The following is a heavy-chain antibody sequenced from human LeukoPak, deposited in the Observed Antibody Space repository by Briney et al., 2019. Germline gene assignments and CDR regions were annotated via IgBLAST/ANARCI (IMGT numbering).Heavy chain of an antibody. CDR3: ARDHGIAAAGTFFDY. J-gene: IGHJ4*02. CDR1: GFTFSSYW. CDR2: INQDGSQK. D-gene: IGHD6-13*01. Sequence: GGSLRLSCAVSGFTFSSYWMSWFRQAPGKGLEWVANINQDGSQKFSVDSVKGRFTISRDNAKNSLSLQMNSLRVEDTAVYYCARDHGIAAAGTFFDYWGQGTLVTVSS. V-gene: IGHV3-7*01.